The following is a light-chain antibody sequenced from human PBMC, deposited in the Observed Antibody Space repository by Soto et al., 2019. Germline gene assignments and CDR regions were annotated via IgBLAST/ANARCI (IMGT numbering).Light chain of an antibody. CDR1: QSVGSTY. CDR3: QQYGSSPLT. J-gene: IGKJ4*01. Sequence: IALTQSPGTLSLSPGERATLSCRASQSVGSTYLAWYQQKPGQAPRLLIYGASSRATGIPDRFSGSGSGTDFTLTITRLEPEDFAVYYCQQYGSSPLTFGGGTKVDIK. CDR2: GAS. V-gene: IGKV3-20*01.